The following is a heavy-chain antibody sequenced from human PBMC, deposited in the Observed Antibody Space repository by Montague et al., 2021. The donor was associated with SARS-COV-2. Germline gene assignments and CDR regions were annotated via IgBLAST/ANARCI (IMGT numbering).Heavy chain of an antibody. CDR1: GGSVSSSNFY. CDR2: LYHSGSA. Sequence: SETLSLTCVVSGGSVSSSNFYWSWIRQSPGKGLEWIGSLYHSGSAYYNPSLKSRVTISIDTSNNQFSLNLTSVTAADTGLYYCATGTRMYRVDFWGQGTTVTVSS. J-gene: IGHJ6*02. CDR3: ATGTRMYRVDF. V-gene: IGHV4-39*07. D-gene: IGHD3-10*01.